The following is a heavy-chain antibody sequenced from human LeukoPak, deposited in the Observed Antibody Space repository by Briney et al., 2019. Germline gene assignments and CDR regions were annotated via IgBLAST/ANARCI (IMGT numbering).Heavy chain of an antibody. CDR3: AKGHSAHGTGFDC. Sequence: PGGSLRLSCVASGFTFSSYWMHWVRQAPGKGLVWVSRINSDGSSTSYADSVKGRFTISRDNAKNTLYLQMNSLRVEDTAVYYCAKGHSAHGTGFDCWGQGTLVAVSS. V-gene: IGHV3-74*01. CDR1: GFTFSSYW. J-gene: IGHJ4*02. CDR2: INSDGSST. D-gene: IGHD1-14*01.